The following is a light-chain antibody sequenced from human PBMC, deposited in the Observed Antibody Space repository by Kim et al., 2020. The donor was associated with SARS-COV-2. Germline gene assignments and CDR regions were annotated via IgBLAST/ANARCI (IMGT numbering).Light chain of an antibody. V-gene: IGLV3-1*01. Sequence: MSPGQTATITCSGDKLGDKYACWYQQKPGQSPVLVIYQDSKRPSGIPERFSGSNSGNTATLTISGTQAMDEADYYCQAWDSSTYVFGTGTKVTVL. CDR1: KLGDKY. CDR3: QAWDSSTYV. CDR2: QDS. J-gene: IGLJ1*01.